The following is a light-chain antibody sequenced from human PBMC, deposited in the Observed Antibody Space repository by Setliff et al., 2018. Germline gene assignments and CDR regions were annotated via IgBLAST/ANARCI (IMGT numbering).Light chain of an antibody. Sequence: QSALAQPRSVSGSPGRSVTISCTGTSSDVGAYNYVSWYQQHPGKVPKLMIYDVRKRPSGVPDRFSGSKSGNTASLTISGLQAEDEADYYCCSYTSSSTLYVFGTGTKGTVL. CDR3: CSYTSSSTLYV. J-gene: IGLJ1*01. CDR2: DVR. CDR1: SSDVGAYNY. V-gene: IGLV2-11*01.